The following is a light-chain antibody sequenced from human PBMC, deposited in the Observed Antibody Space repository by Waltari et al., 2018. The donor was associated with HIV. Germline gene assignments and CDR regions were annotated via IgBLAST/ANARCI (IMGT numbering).Light chain of an antibody. J-gene: IGLJ2*01. CDR1: SSDVGGYNY. CDR2: DVI. CDR3: SSHAGSKVV. Sequence: QSALTQPPPASGSPGQSVTLSCTGTSSDVGGYNYVSWHQQHPGTAPKLIIYDVIKRPSGVPDRFSGSKSGNTASLTVSGLQPEDEADYYCSSHAGSKVVFGGGTRLTVL. V-gene: IGLV2-8*01.